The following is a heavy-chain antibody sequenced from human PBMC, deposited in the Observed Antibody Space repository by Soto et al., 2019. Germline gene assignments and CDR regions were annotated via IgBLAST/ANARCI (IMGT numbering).Heavy chain of an antibody. CDR1: GYTFTTYY. CDR3: AGSFGSGTYHDAFDF. CDR2: INPSFGST. J-gene: IGHJ3*01. V-gene: IGHV1-46*01. D-gene: IGHD3-10*01. Sequence: QVQLVQSGAEVKKPGASVNVSCKASGYTFTTYYMHWLRQAPGQGLERMGIINPSFGSTTYAQQFQGRVIMTRDTSTSTVYMELSSLRYEDTAVYFCAGSFGSGTYHDAFDFWGQGTMVTVSA.